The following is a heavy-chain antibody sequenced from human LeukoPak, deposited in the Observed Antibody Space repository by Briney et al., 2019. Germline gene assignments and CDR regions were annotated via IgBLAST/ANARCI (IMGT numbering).Heavy chain of an antibody. J-gene: IGHJ4*02. D-gene: IGHD2-2*01. Sequence: PSETLSLTCTVSGDSISSYYWSWLRQPPGKGLEWLGYIYYSGSTNYNPSLKSRVTISVGTSKNPFSLKLSSVTAADTAVYYCARLYCSGTSCHLDYWGQGTLVTVSS. CDR3: ARLYCSGTSCHLDY. CDR1: GDSISSYY. V-gene: IGHV4-59*01. CDR2: IYYSGST.